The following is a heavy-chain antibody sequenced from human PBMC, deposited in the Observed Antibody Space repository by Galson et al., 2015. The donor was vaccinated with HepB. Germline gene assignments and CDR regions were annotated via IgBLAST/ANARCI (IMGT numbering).Heavy chain of an antibody. CDR3: ARLEEYIAAAGTASGYFDL. CDR1: GFTFSGYS. J-gene: IGHJ2*01. V-gene: IGHV3-48*02. CDR2: INSSSSTI. D-gene: IGHD6-13*01. Sequence: LRLSCAASGFTFSGYSMNWVRQAPGKGLEWVSYINSSSSTIYYADSVTGRFTISRDNDKDSLYLQMNSLRDEDTAVYYCARLEEYIAAAGTASGYFDLWGRGTLVTVSS.